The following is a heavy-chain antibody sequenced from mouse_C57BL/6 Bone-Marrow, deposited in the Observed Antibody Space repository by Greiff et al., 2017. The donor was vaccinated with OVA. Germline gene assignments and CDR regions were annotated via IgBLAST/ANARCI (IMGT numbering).Heavy chain of an antibody. Sequence: VKLMESGPGLVQPSQSLSITCTVSGFSLTSYGVHWVRQSPGKGLEWLGVIWSGGSTDYNAAFISRLSISKDNSKSQVFFKMNSLQADDTAIYYCASYYCSSPLYAMDYWGQGTSVTVSS. CDR1: GFSLTSYG. CDR2: IWSGGST. D-gene: IGHD1-1*01. J-gene: IGHJ4*01. CDR3: ASYYCSSPLYAMDY. V-gene: IGHV2-2*01.